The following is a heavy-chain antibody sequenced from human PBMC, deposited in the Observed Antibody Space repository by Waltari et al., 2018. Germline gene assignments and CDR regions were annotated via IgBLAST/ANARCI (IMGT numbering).Heavy chain of an antibody. Sequence: QVQLVQSGAEVKKPGASVKVSCKASGYTFTGYYMHWVRQAPGQGLEWMGRINPNSGGKNYAQKCQGRVTMTRDTSISTAYMELSRLRSDDTAVYYCARGEDWNYLLDYWGQGTLVTVSS. CDR3: ARGEDWNYLLDY. CDR2: INPNSGGK. V-gene: IGHV1-2*06. D-gene: IGHD1-7*01. J-gene: IGHJ4*02. CDR1: GYTFTGYY.